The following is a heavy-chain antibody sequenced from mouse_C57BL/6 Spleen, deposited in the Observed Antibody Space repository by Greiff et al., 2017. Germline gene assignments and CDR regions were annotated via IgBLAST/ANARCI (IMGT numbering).Heavy chain of an antibody. Sequence: EVMLVESEGGLVQPGSSMKLSCTASGFTFSDYYMAWVRQVPEKGLEWVANINYDGSSTYYLDSLKSRFIISRDNAKNILYLQMSSLKSEDTATYYCAREDYGTPFADWGQGTRVTVSS. CDR3: AREDYGTPFAD. CDR2: INYDGSST. V-gene: IGHV5-16*01. D-gene: IGHD1-1*01. J-gene: IGHJ3*01. CDR1: GFTFSDYY.